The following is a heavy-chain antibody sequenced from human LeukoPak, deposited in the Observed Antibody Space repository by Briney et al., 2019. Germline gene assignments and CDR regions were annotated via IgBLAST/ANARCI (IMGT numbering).Heavy chain of an antibody. CDR1: GFTFSSYA. CDR2: ISYDGSNK. J-gene: IGHJ4*02. D-gene: IGHD3-16*01. V-gene: IGHV3-30*01. CDR3: ARSGGPTSFDY. Sequence: PGGSLRLSCAASGFTFSSYAMHWVRQAPGKGLEWVAVISYDGSNKYYGDSVKGRFTISRDNSKNTLYLQMNSLRAEDTAVYYCARSGGPTSFDYWGQGTLVTVSS.